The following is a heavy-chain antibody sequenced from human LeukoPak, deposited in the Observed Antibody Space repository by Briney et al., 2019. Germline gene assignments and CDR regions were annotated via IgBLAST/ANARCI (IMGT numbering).Heavy chain of an antibody. CDR2: INHSGST. CDR1: GGSFSGYY. V-gene: IGHV4-34*01. Sequence: PSETLSLTCAVYGGSFSGYYWSWIRQPPGKGLEWIGEINHSGSTNYNPSLKSRVTISVDTSKNQFSLKLSSVTAADTAVYYCARGGHDYVWGSYRSPHYYYYMDVWGKGTTVTVSS. CDR3: ARGGHDYVWGSYRSPHYYYYMDV. D-gene: IGHD3-16*02. J-gene: IGHJ6*03.